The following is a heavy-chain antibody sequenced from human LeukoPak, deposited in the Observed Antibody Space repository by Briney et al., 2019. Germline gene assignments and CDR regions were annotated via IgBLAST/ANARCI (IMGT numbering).Heavy chain of an antibody. CDR2: INHSGST. CDR3: ARGGGYSSFGY. D-gene: IGHD5-18*01. CDR1: GGSFSGYY. Sequence: SETLSLTCAFYGGSFSGYYWSWIRQPPGKGLEWIGEINHSGSTNYNPSLKSRVTISVDTSKNQFSLKLSSVTAADTAVYYCARGGGYSSFGYWGQGTLVTVSS. V-gene: IGHV4-34*01. J-gene: IGHJ4*02.